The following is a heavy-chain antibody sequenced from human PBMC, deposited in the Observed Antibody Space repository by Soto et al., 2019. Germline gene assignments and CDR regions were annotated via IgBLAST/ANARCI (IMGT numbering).Heavy chain of an antibody. J-gene: IGHJ4*02. CDR2: IKQDGSEK. D-gene: IGHD5-12*01. CDR3: ARDTYYHSGYEESVY. Sequence: EVQLVESGGGLVQPGGSLRLSCAASGFTFSSYWMSWVRQAPGKGLEWVANIKQDGSEKYYVDSVKGRFTISRDNAKNSMYLQMNSLRDEDTAVYYCARDTYYHSGYEESVYWGQGTLVTVSS. CDR1: GFTFSSYW. V-gene: IGHV3-7*05.